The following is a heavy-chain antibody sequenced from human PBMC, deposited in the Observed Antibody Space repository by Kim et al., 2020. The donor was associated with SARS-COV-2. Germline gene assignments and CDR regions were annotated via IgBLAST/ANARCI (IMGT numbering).Heavy chain of an antibody. D-gene: IGHD6-19*01. J-gene: IGHJ2*01. V-gene: IGHV4-59*13. CDR2: IYYSGST. CDR1: GGSISSYY. CDR3: ARDPGRYSSGAFDL. Sequence: SETLSLTCTVSGGSISSYYWSWIRQPPGKGLEWIGYIYYSGSTNYNPSLKSRVTISVDTSKNQFSLKLSSVTAADTAVYYCARDPGRYSSGAFDLWGRGT.